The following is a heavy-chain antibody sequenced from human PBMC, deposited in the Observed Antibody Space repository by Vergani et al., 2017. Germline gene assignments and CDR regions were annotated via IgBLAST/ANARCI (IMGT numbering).Heavy chain of an antibody. CDR1: GGSFSGYY. D-gene: IGHD3-10*01. CDR3: ARRSGDIIPSNSFDY. V-gene: IGHV4-34*01. CDR2: INHSGST. Sequence: QVQLQQWGAGLLKPSETLSLTCAVYGGSFSGYYWSWIRQPPGKGLEWIGEINHSGSTNYNPSLKSRVTISVDTSKNQFSLKLSSVTAADTAVSYCARRSGDIIPSNSFDYWGQGTLVTVSS. J-gene: IGHJ4*02.